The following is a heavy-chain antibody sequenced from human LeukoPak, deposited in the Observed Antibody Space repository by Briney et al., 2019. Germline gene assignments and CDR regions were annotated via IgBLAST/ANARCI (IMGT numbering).Heavy chain of an antibody. Sequence: GASVKVSCKASGYTFTSYYMHWVRQAPGQGLEWMGWINPNSGGTNYAQKFQGRVIMTWDTSISTAYMELSRLKSDDTAVFYCARVAIMVRGVNLFHQWGQGTLVTVSS. CDR1: GYTFTSYY. J-gene: IGHJ1*01. CDR2: INPNSGGT. V-gene: IGHV1-2*02. CDR3: ARVAIMVRGVNLFHQ. D-gene: IGHD3-10*01.